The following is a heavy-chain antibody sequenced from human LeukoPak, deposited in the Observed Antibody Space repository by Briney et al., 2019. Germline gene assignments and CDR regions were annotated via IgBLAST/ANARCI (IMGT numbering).Heavy chain of an antibody. Sequence: LGVSLTLSCAASGFTFSSYAMSWLRQAPGKGLEWVSGISGSGSSTYYADSVKGRFTISRDNSKNTLNLQMNSPRAEDTAVYYCANHSDTAMVYAYWGQGTLVTVSS. CDR2: ISGSGSST. J-gene: IGHJ4*02. CDR3: ANHSDTAMVYAY. CDR1: GFTFSSYA. V-gene: IGHV3-23*01. D-gene: IGHD5-18*01.